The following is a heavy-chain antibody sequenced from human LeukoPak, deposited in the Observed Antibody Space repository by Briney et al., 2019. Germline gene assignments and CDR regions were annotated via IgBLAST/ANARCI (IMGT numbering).Heavy chain of an antibody. CDR2: INHSGST. CDR3: AREGKYSSSWYRYYYYMDV. CDR1: GGSFSGYY. J-gene: IGHJ6*03. V-gene: IGHV4-34*01. Sequence: SETLSLTCAVYGGSFSGYYWSWIRRPPGKGLEWIGEINHSGSTNYNPSLKSRVTISVDTSKNQFSLKLSSVTAADTAVYYCAREGKYSSSWYRYYYYMDVWGKGTTVTVSS. D-gene: IGHD6-13*01.